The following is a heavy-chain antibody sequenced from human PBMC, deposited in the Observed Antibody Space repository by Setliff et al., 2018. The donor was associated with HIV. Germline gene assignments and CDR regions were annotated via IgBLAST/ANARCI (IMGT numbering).Heavy chain of an antibody. Sequence: PSETLSLTCNVSGASISSYYWTWIRQSPGNRLEWLGYITDSGNTNYNPSLRRRVTISADTSKNQVSLRLRSVTAADTAVYYCARDQSDWFYWGQGTLVTVSS. CDR1: GASISSYY. D-gene: IGHD3-3*01. CDR2: ITDSGNT. V-gene: IGHV4-59*01. J-gene: IGHJ4*02. CDR3: ARDQSDWFY.